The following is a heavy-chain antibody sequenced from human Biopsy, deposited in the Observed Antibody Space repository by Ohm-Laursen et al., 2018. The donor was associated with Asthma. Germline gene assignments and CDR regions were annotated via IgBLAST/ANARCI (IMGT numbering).Heavy chain of an antibody. D-gene: IGHD6-19*01. CDR3: ARGDSSGWSHYYFDY. V-gene: IGHV3-53*01. J-gene: IGHJ4*02. CDR1: GFTVSRDH. CDR2: IYSGGTS. Sequence: SLRLSCSASGFTVSRDHMFWVRQAPGKGLEWVSVIYSGGTSHTADSVRGRFTISRGFSKNTLRLQMHSLRVEDTAVYYCARGDSSGWSHYYFDYWGQGTLVTVSS.